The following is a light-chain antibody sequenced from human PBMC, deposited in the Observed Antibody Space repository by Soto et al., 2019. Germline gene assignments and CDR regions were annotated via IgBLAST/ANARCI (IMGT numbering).Light chain of an antibody. CDR1: QSLSNSF. Sequence: IVLTQSPGTLSLSPGERATLSCRASQSLSNSFIAWYQQKPGQAPRLLIYYTSSRATGIPDRFSGSGSGTDFTLTISRLEPEDFSVFYCQQYGTSEIIFGQGTRLKIK. J-gene: IGKJ5*01. CDR3: QQYGTSEII. V-gene: IGKV3-20*01. CDR2: YTS.